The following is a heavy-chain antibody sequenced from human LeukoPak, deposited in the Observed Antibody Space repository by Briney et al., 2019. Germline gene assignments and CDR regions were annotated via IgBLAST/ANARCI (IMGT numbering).Heavy chain of an antibody. CDR3: ARGPPNWGYDY. J-gene: IGHJ4*02. V-gene: IGHV1-8*01. CDR1: GYTFTSYD. CDR2: MSPDSGDT. Sequence: ASVKVSCKASGYTFTSYDFNWVRQATGQRPEWMGWMSPDSGDTGYAQKFQDRVTMTRNTSISTAYMELSSLRSDDTAVYYCARGPPNWGYDYWGPGTLVTVSS. D-gene: IGHD7-27*01.